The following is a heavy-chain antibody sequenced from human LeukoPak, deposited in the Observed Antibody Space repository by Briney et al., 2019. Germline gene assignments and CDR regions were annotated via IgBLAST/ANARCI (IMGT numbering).Heavy chain of an antibody. Sequence: PSETLSLTCGVSGGSISSYYWSWIRQPPGKGLEWIGYIYYSGSTNYNPSLKGRVTISVDTSKNQFSLKLSSVTAADTAVYYCARRMDVWGQGTTVTVSS. CDR3: ARRMDV. CDR2: IYYSGST. V-gene: IGHV4-59*08. J-gene: IGHJ6*02. CDR1: GGSISSYY.